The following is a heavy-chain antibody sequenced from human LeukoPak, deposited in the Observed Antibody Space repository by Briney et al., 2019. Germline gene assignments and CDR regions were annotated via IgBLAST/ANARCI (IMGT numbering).Heavy chain of an antibody. CDR1: GFTFSTYA. D-gene: IGHD3-22*01. V-gene: IGHV3-64D*06. J-gene: IGHJ4*02. CDR3: ARNYYDSSAYYYFDY. Sequence: GGSLRLSCSASGFTFSTYAMHWVRQAPGKGLEYVSSITRNGDKAFYADSVKGRFTISRDNSKNTLWLHMSSLRAEDTAVYYCARNYYDSSAYYYFDYWGQGTLVTVSS. CDR2: ITRNGDKA.